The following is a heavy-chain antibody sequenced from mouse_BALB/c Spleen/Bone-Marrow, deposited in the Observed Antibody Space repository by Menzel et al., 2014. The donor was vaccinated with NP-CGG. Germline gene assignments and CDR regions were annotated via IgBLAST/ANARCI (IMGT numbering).Heavy chain of an antibody. CDR1: GFSLTGYG. CDR3: ARDDGYYFDY. V-gene: IGHV2-6-7*01. J-gene: IGHJ2*01. D-gene: IGHD2-3*01. CDR2: IWGDGST. Sequence: VKLVESGPGLVAPSQSLSITCTVSGFSLTGYGLNWVRQPPGKGLEWLGMIWGDGSTDYNSALKSRLSISKDNSKSQVFLKMNSLQTDDTARYYCARDDGYYFDYWGQGTTLTVSS.